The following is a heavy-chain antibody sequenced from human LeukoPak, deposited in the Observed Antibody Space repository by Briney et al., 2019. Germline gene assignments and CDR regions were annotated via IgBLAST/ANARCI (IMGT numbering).Heavy chain of an antibody. CDR1: GGSISRYY. J-gene: IGHJ4*02. D-gene: IGHD1-26*01. Sequence: PSETLSLTCTVAGGSISRYYWTWIRQPAGKGLEWIGRFYSTGSTNYNPSLKSRVTMSVDTSKNQFSLKLSSVTAADTAVYYCARDQYSGSLDYWGQGTLVTVSS. CDR3: ARDQYSGSLDY. V-gene: IGHV4-4*07. CDR2: FYSTGST.